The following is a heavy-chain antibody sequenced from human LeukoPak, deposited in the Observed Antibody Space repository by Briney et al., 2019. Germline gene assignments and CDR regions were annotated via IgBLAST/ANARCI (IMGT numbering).Heavy chain of an antibody. D-gene: IGHD6-13*01. CDR3: ARDLSVGAVDT. V-gene: IGHV3-33*01. CDR2: IWSDGTRE. CDR1: GFTFSTYG. J-gene: IGHJ4*02. Sequence: GGSLRLSCAASGFTFSTYGFHWVRQAPGKGLEWVAIIWSDGTRENYADSVKGRFTISRDNSKNTLYLQMNSLRAEDTAVYYCARDLSVGAVDTGGQGTLVTVSS.